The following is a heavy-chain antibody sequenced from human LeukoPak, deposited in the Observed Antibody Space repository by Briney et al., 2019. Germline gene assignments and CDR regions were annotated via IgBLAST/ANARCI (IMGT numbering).Heavy chain of an antibody. J-gene: IGHJ4*02. V-gene: IGHV4-39*01. CDR2: IYYSGST. CDR3: ARRRSGWSACDY. D-gene: IGHD6-19*01. CDR1: GGSISSSSYY. Sequence: SETLSLTCTVSGGSISSSSYYWGGIRHPPGKGLEWIGSIYYSGSTYYNPSLKSRVTISVDTSKNQFSLKLSSVTAADTAVYYCARRRSGWSACDYWGQGTLVTVSS.